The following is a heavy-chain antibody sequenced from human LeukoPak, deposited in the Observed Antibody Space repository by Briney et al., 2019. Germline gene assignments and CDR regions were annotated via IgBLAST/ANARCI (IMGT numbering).Heavy chain of an antibody. J-gene: IGHJ4*02. V-gene: IGHV1-24*01. CDR3: ATAIYCSSTSCPFDY. D-gene: IGHD2-2*01. Sequence: ASVKVSCKVSGYTLTELSMHWVRQAPGKGLEWRGGFDPEDGETIYAQKFQGRVTMTEDTSTDTAYMELSSLGSEDTAVYYCATAIYCSSTSCPFDYWGQGTLVTVSS. CDR1: GYTLTELS. CDR2: FDPEDGET.